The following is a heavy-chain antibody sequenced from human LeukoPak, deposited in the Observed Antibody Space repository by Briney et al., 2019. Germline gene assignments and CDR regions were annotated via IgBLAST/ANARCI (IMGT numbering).Heavy chain of an antibody. J-gene: IGHJ6*02. V-gene: IGHV3-66*02. CDR1: GFTVSTNH. D-gene: IGHD6-6*01. CDR2: IYSGGNA. CDR3: ATRARPGFYYGMDV. Sequence: SGRSLRLSCAASGFTVSTNHMSWVRQAPGKGLEWVSIIYSGGNAYYPDSVKGRFTISRDKSKNTLDLQMNSLRAEDTAVYYCATRARPGFYYGMDVWGQGTTVTVSS.